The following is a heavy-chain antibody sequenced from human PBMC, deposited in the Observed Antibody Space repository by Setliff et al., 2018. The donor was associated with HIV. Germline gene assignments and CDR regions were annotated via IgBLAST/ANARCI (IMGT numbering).Heavy chain of an antibody. D-gene: IGHD3-9*01. CDR2: IIPIFGTT. CDR1: GGRFSNYG. V-gene: IGHV1-69*13. CDR3: ARAVVPTYYDVLIGYVYYMDV. J-gene: IGHJ6*03. Sequence: SVKVSCKASGGRFSNYGISWVRQAPGQGLEWMGGIIPIFGTTNYAQMFRGRVTMTADESTSTAYMELSSLRSEDTAVYYCARAVVPTYYDVLIGYVYYMDVWGKGTTVTVSS.